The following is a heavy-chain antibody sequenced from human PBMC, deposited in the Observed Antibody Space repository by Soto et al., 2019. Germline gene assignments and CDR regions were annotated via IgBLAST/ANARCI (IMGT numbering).Heavy chain of an antibody. V-gene: IGHV3-72*01. Sequence: GGSLRLSCAGSGFTLSDHYIDWVRQAPGKGLEWVGRSRDKAQGYSTAYAASVKGRFTTSRDESKNSVYLQMSSLRAEDTAVYYCARGFSAGKGSPPDFWGQGSLVTVSS. CDR3: ARGFSAGKGSPPDF. D-gene: IGHD6-13*01. CDR1: GFTLSDHY. CDR2: SRDKAQGYST. J-gene: IGHJ4*02.